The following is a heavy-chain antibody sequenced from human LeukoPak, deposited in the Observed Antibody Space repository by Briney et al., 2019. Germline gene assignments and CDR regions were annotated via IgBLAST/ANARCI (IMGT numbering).Heavy chain of an antibody. CDR1: GYTFTSNY. J-gene: IGHJ4*02. D-gene: IGHD6-19*01. CDR3: ARDGGSGWYGQNTFDY. V-gene: IGHV1-46*01. Sequence: ASVKVSCKAFGYTFTSNYMHWVRQAPGQGLEWMGVISPSGGSTTYAQKFQGRVTITRDTSASTAYMELSSLRSEDMAVYYCARDGGSGWYGQNTFDYWGQGTLVTVSS. CDR2: ISPSGGST.